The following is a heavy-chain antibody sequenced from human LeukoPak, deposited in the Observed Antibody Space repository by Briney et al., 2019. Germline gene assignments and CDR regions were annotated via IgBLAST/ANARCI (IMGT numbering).Heavy chain of an antibody. CDR3: AKGLGRYYYYMDV. Sequence: GGSLRLSCAASGFTFDDYAMHWVRQAPGKGLEWVSGISWNSGSIGYADSVKGRFTISRDNAKNSLYLQMNSLRAEDTALYYCAKGLGRYYYYMDVWGKGTTVTISS. CDR1: GFTFDDYA. V-gene: IGHV3-9*01. D-gene: IGHD1-26*01. CDR2: ISWNSGSI. J-gene: IGHJ6*03.